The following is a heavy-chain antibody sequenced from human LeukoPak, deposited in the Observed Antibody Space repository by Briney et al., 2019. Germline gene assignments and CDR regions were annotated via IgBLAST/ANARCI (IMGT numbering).Heavy chain of an antibody. V-gene: IGHV3-23*01. Sequence: GGSLRLSCAASGLTVSRNYMNWVRQAPGKGLEWVSTITGSGDSTYYADSVKGRFTISRDNSKNTLFLQMNSLRAEDTAVYYCARMGQLDYWGQGTLVTVSS. CDR3: ARMGQLDY. CDR2: ITGSGDST. J-gene: IGHJ4*02. CDR1: GLTVSRNY. D-gene: IGHD1/OR15-1a*01.